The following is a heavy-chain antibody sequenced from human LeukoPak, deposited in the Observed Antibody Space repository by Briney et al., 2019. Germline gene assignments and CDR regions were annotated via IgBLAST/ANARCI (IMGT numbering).Heavy chain of an antibody. J-gene: IGHJ4*02. D-gene: IGHD3-9*01. V-gene: IGHV3-23*01. CDR2: ISGSGGST. Sequence: PGRSLRLSCAASGFTFSSYGMNWVRQAPGKGLEWVSAISGSGGSTYYADSVKGRFTISRDNSKNTLYLQMNSLRAEDTAVYYCAKDLGYDILTGPGLWGQGTLVTVSS. CDR1: GFTFSSYG. CDR3: AKDLGYDILTGPGL.